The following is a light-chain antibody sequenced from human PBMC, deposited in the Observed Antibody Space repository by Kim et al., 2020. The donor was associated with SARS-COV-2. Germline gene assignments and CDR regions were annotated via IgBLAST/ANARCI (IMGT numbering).Light chain of an antibody. J-gene: IGLJ3*02. CDR2: VNRDGSH. V-gene: IGLV4-69*01. Sequence: QPVLTQSPSASASLGASVNLTCTLSSGHSSYAIAWHQQQPEKGPRYLMKVNRDGSHTKGDGIPDRFSGSRSGAERYLTISSLQSEDEADYYCQTWDTGIRVFGGGTKLTVL. CDR3: QTWDTGIRV. CDR1: SGHSSYA.